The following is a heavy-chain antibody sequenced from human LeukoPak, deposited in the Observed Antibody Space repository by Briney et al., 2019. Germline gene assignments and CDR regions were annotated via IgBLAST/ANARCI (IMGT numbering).Heavy chain of an antibody. J-gene: IGHJ6*03. D-gene: IGHD2-8*02. CDR3: ARHSTGTYYYYYYMDV. Sequence: GESLKISCKGSGYSFTSYWIGWVRQMPVKGLEWMEIISPGGSDTRYSTSFQGQVTISADKSISTAYLQSSSLKASDTAMYYCARHSTGTYYYYYYMDVWGKGTMVTVSS. CDR1: GYSFTSYW. CDR2: ISPGGSDT. V-gene: IGHV5-51*01.